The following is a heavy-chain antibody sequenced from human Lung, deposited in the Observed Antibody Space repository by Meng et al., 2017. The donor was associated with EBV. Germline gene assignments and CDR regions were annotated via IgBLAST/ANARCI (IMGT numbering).Heavy chain of an antibody. CDR2: ISYDGSNK. J-gene: IGHJ4*02. CDR1: GFTFSSYA. V-gene: IGHV3-30-3*01. D-gene: IGHD5-18*01. CDR3: ARDPQSITAMVIFDY. Sequence: QVQLVESGXGVVQAGRSXRLSCAASGFTFSSYAMHWVRQAPGKGLEWVAVISYDGSNKYYADSVKGRFTISRDNSKNTLYLQMNSLRAEDTAVYYCARDPQSITAMVIFDYWGQGTLVYVSS.